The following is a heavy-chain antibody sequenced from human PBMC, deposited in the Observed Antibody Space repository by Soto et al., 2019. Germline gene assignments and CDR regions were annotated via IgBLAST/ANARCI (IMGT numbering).Heavy chain of an antibody. D-gene: IGHD4-17*01. CDR1: GFTFSSYW. J-gene: IGHJ1*01. CDR3: ASNHDYGDYGVAEYFQH. V-gene: IGHV3-7*01. CDR2: IKQDGSEK. Sequence: EVQLVESGGGLVQPGGSLRLSCAASGFTFSSYWMSWVRQAPGKGLEWVANIKQDGSEKYYVDSVKGRFTISRDNAKNSLYLQMNSLRAEDTAVYYCASNHDYGDYGVAEYFQHWGQGTLVTVSS.